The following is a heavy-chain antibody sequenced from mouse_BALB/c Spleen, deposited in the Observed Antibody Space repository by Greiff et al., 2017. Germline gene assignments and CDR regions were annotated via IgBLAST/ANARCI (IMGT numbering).Heavy chain of an antibody. CDR3: AMNGEFGTYGF. Sequence: VKLLESGPGLVAPSQSLSITCTVSGFSLTRYCVHWVRQPPGKGLEWLGMIWGGGSTDNNSAPKSRLSISKHNSKRQVFLKMNSLQTDDTAMYYSAMNGEFGTYGFRGQGTALTVSS. D-gene: IGHD1-2*01. J-gene: IGHJ2*01. V-gene: IGHV2-6-4*01. CDR1: GFSLTRYC. CDR2: IWGGGST.